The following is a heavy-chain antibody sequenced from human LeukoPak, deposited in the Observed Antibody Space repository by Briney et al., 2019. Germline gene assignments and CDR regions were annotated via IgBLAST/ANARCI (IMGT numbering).Heavy chain of an antibody. CDR2: MNPNNGNT. CDR1: GYTFTSYD. CDR3: ARLASSSWPLYYYYGMDV. Sequence: ASVKVSCKASGYTFTSYDIDWVRQATGQGLEWMGWMNPNNGNTGYAQKFQGRVTMTRSTSISTAYMELSSLRSEDTAVYYCARLASSSWPLYYYYGMDVWGQGTTVTVSS. D-gene: IGHD6-13*01. V-gene: IGHV1-8*01. J-gene: IGHJ6*02.